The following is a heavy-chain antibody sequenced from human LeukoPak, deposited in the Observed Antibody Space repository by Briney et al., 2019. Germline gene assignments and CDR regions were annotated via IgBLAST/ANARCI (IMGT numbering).Heavy chain of an antibody. V-gene: IGHV3-23*01. J-gene: IGHJ3*02. CDR3: AKLPTATDAFDI. CDR2: ISGSGGST. CDR1: GFTFSSYA. Sequence: GGSLRLSCAASGFTFSSYAMSWVRQAPGKGLEWVSAISGSGGSTYYADSVKGRFTIPRDNSKNTLYLQMNSLRAEDTAVYYCAKLPTATDAFDIWAKGQWSPSLQ.